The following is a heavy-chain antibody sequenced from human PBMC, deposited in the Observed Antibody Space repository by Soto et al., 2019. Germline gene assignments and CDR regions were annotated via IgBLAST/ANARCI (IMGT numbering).Heavy chain of an antibody. Sequence: QVQLVESGGGVVQPGRSLRLSCAASGFTFSSYAMHWVRQAPGKGLEWVAVISYDGSNKYYADSVKGRFTISRDNSKNTLYLQMNSLRAEDTAVYYCARVGIVGEQPEHWGQGTLVTVSS. J-gene: IGHJ1*01. D-gene: IGHD1-26*01. V-gene: IGHV3-30-3*01. CDR2: ISYDGSNK. CDR3: ARVGIVGEQPEH. CDR1: GFTFSSYA.